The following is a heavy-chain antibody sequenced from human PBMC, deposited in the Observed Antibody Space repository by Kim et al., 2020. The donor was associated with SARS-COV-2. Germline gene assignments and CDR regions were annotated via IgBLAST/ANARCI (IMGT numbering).Heavy chain of an antibody. D-gene: IGHD5-12*01. Sequence: GGSLRLSCAASGFTFSSYSMNWVRQAPGKGLEWVSYISSSSSTIYYADSVKGRFTISRDNAKNSLYLQMNSLRDEDTAVYYCASAPYGYLHWNFDLWGRGTLVTVSS. CDR2: ISSSSSTI. CDR1: GFTFSSYS. J-gene: IGHJ2*01. CDR3: ASAPYGYLHWNFDL. V-gene: IGHV3-48*02.